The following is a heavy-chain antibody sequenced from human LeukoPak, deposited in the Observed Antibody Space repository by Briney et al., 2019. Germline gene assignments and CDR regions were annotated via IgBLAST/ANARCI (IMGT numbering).Heavy chain of an antibody. CDR3: TPHRDGNYPFDY. Sequence: GGSQRLSCAASGFTFSVYYMSWIRQAPGKGLEWISYITNSGSTIYYADSVKGRFTISRDSAKNSLYLQMNSLRDEDTAVYYCTPHRDGNYPFDYWGQGTLVTVSS. J-gene: IGHJ4*02. CDR1: GFTFSVYY. D-gene: IGHD1-7*01. CDR2: ITNSGSTI. V-gene: IGHV3-11*04.